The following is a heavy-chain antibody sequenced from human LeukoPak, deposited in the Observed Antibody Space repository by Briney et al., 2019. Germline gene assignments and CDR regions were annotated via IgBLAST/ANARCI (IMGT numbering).Heavy chain of an antibody. Sequence: ASVKVSCKASGYTFTSYDINWVRQATGQGLEWMGWMNPNSGNTGYAQKFQGRVTITRNTSISTAYMELSSLRSEDTAVYYCARRIGITMVRGATRGGFDPWGQGTLVTVSS. CDR1: GYTFTSYD. J-gene: IGHJ5*02. V-gene: IGHV1-8*03. D-gene: IGHD3-10*01. CDR2: MNPNSGNT. CDR3: ARRIGITMVRGATRGGFDP.